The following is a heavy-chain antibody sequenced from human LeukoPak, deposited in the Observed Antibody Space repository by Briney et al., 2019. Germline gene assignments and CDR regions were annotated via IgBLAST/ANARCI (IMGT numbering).Heavy chain of an antibody. CDR3: ARCLKVRGAIRYYYMDV. V-gene: IGHV5-51*01. CDR1: GYTFTNSW. CDR2: IFPGDSDT. J-gene: IGHJ6*03. Sequence: GESLKISCKGSGYTFTNSWIAWVRQAPGKGLEWMGTIFPGDSDTRYSPSFQGQVTISADKSIPTAYLQWSSLKAADTAMYYCARCLKVRGAIRYYYMDVWGKGTTVTVSS. D-gene: IGHD3-10*01.